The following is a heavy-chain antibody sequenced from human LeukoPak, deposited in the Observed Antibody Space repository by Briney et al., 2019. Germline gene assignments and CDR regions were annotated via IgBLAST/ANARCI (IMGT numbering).Heavy chain of an antibody. J-gene: IGHJ4*02. Sequence: GGSLRLSCAASGFPFSSHAMKWVRQAPGKGLEWVSGISGSGAFTYYADSAKGRFTISRDNSKNTLYLQMNSLRAEDTATYYCARAFYCSNGVCSSLGDHWGQGTLVTVSS. CDR2: ISGSGAFT. CDR3: ARAFYCSNGVCSSLGDH. CDR1: GFPFSSHA. V-gene: IGHV3-23*01. D-gene: IGHD2-8*01.